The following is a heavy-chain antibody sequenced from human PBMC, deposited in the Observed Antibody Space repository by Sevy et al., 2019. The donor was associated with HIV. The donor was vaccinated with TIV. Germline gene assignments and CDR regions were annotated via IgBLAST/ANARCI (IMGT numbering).Heavy chain of an antibody. CDR2: IWYDGSNK. J-gene: IGHJ6*03. D-gene: IGHD6-19*01. V-gene: IGHV3-33*01. Sequence: GGSLRLSCAASGFTFSSYGMHWVRPAPGKGLEWVAVIWYDGSNKYYADSVKGRFTISRDNSKNTLYLQMNSLRAEDTAVYYCARDGPYSSGWYPVDYYYYMDVWGKGTTVTVSS. CDR1: GFTFSSYG. CDR3: ARDGPYSSGWYPVDYYYYMDV.